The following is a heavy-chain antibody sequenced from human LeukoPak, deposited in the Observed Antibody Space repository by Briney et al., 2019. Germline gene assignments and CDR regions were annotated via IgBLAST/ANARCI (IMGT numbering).Heavy chain of an antibody. CDR3: TRVGYIDEGIDY. J-gene: IGHJ4*02. V-gene: IGHV3-7*04. CDR1: GFTFSSYA. D-gene: IGHD5-24*01. CDR2: IKQDGSKK. Sequence: PGGSLRLSRAASGFTFSSYAMHWVRQAPGKGLEWVANIKQDGSKKSYVDSVKGRFTISRDNAKNSLYLQMNSLRAEDTAIYYCTRVGYIDEGIDYWGQGTLVTVSS.